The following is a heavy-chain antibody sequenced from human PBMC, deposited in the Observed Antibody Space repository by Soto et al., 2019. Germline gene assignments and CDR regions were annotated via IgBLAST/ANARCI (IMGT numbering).Heavy chain of an antibody. D-gene: IGHD7-27*01. Sequence: GASVKVSCKASGYIFTAYSIHWLRQAPGQGLEWLGIINSGSGFTTYSQKFQGRVTISRDNSKNTLYLQMNSLRAEDTAVYYCALLHFNWGHVRPDFDYWGQGTLVTVSS. V-gene: IGHV1-46*01. J-gene: IGHJ4*02. CDR1: GYIFTAYS. CDR2: INSGSGFT. CDR3: ALLHFNWGHVRPDFDY.